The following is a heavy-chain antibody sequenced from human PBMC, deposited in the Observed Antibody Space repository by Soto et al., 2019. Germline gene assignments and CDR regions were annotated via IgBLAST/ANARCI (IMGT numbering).Heavy chain of an antibody. CDR2: TANDGSAQ. CDR3: AKSSGGSSWYRPDH. Sequence: QVQLVESGGGVVQPGGSLRLSCAASVFIFSSYGMQWVRQSPGEGLEWVATTANDGSAQYYADSVKGRCTISRDNSKNTLFLLMESLRPEYTCVYYCAKSSGGSSWYRPDHWGQLTLVTVSS. CDR1: VFIFSSYG. D-gene: IGHD6-13*01. V-gene: IGHV3-30*18. J-gene: IGHJ4*02.